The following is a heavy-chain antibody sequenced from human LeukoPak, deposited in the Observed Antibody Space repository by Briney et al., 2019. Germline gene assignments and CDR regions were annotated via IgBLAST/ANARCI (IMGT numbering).Heavy chain of an antibody. V-gene: IGHV3-21*04. D-gene: IGHD4-23*01. Sequence: PGGSLRLSCAASGFTFSSYSMNWVRQAPGKGLEWVSSISSSSSYIYYADSVKGRFTISRDNSKNTLYLQMNSLRAEDTAVYYCARRAGVNSHPYDYWAREPWSPSP. CDR1: GFTFSSYS. J-gene: IGHJ4*02. CDR2: ISSSSSYI. CDR3: ARRAGVNSHPYDY.